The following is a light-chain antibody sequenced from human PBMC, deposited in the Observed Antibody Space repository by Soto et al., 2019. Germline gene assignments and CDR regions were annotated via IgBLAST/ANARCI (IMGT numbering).Light chain of an antibody. V-gene: IGKV1-33*01. CDR1: QDISNY. CDR2: DAS. J-gene: IGKJ5*01. CDR3: QQSDSLPIT. Sequence: DIQMTQSPSSLSASVGDRVTITCRAIQDISNYLNWYQQRPGKAPKLLIYDASNLERGVPSRFSGTRSGNHFTFAITSLQPEDVATYYCQQSDSLPITFGQGTRLEI.